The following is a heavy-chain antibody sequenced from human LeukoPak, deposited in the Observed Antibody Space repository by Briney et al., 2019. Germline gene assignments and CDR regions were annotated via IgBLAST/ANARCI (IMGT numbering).Heavy chain of an antibody. Sequence: PGGSLRLSCAASGFTVSSNYMSWVRQAPGKGLEWVSVIYSGGSTYYADSVKGRFTISRDNSKNTLYLQMNSLRAEDTAVYYCARDQARDGHNRNGGYMDVWGKGTTVTVSS. CDR1: GFTVSSNY. J-gene: IGHJ6*03. D-gene: IGHD5-24*01. CDR2: IYSGGST. V-gene: IGHV3-53*01. CDR3: ARDQARDGHNRNGGYMDV.